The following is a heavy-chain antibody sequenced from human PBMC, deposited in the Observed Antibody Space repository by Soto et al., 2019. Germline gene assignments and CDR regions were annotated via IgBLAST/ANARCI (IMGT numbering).Heavy chain of an antibody. CDR3: AKDASMGAYCGGDCYSDY. J-gene: IGHJ4*02. CDR1: GFTFSSYA. D-gene: IGHD2-21*02. V-gene: IGHV3-23*01. Sequence: GGSLRLSCAASGFTFSSYAMSWVRQAPGKGLEWVSAISGGGGSTYYADSVKGRFTISRDNSKNTLYLQMNSLRAEDTAVSYCAKDASMGAYCGGDCYSDYWGQGTLVTVSS. CDR2: ISGGGGST.